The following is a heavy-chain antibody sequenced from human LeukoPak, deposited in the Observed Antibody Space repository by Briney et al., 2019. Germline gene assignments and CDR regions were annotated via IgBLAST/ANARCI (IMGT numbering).Heavy chain of an antibody. D-gene: IGHD4-17*01. CDR3: AKSHGDYGLLDY. CDR2: FDPEDGEP. J-gene: IGHJ4*02. Sequence: GASVKVSCKVSGYSLTDLSLHRVRQAPGKGLEWMGGFDPEDGEPIYAQKFQGRLSMTEDTSKDTGYMELRTLRSEDTALYYCAKSHGDYGLLDYWGQGTLVTVSS. CDR1: GYSLTDLS. V-gene: IGHV1-24*01.